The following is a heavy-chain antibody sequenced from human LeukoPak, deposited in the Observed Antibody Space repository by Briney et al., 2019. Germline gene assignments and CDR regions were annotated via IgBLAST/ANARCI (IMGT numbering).Heavy chain of an antibody. D-gene: IGHD2-2*01. J-gene: IGHJ4*02. CDR3: ARDGEECSSTSCSDC. CDR1: GYTFTSYG. V-gene: IGHV1-18*01. CDR2: ISAYNGNT. Sequence: ASVKVSCKASGYTFTSYGISWVRQAPGQGLEWMGWISAYNGNTNYAQKLQGRVTMTTDTSTSTAYMELRSLRSDDTAVYYCARDGEECSSTSCSDCWGQGTLVTVSS.